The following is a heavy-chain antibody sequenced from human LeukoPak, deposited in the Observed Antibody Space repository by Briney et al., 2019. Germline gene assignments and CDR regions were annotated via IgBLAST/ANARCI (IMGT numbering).Heavy chain of an antibody. Sequence: SQTLSLTCTVSGGSISSGVYYWSWSRRPAGKGLEWIGRIYTSGSTNYNPALKSRVTISVDTSKNQFSLKLSSVTAADTAVYYCARSTYLDYWGQGTLVTVSS. J-gene: IGHJ4*02. V-gene: IGHV4-61*02. D-gene: IGHD2-2*01. CDR1: GGSISSGVYY. CDR2: IYTSGST. CDR3: ARSTYLDY.